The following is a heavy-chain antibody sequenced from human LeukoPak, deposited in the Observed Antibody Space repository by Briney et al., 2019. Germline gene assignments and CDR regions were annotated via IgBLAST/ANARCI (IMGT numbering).Heavy chain of an antibody. D-gene: IGHD3-9*01. CDR2: INHSGST. J-gene: IGHJ4*02. V-gene: IGHV4-34*01. Sequence: SETLSLTCAVYGGSFSGYYWSWIRQPPGKGLEWIGEINHSGSTNYNPSLKSRVTISVDTSKNQFSLKLSSVTAADTAVYYCASTYYDILTGYFALPFDYWGQGTLVTVSS. CDR3: ASTYYDILTGYFALPFDY. CDR1: GGSFSGYY.